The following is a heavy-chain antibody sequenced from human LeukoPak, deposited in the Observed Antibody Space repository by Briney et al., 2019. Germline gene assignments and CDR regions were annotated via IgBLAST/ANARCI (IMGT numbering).Heavy chain of an antibody. CDR2: IIPIFDTA. CDR1: GGTFSSYA. J-gene: IGHJ4*02. V-gene: IGHV1-69*13. CDR3: ATSRETTGTTAGDY. D-gene: IGHD1-1*01. Sequence: SVKVSCKASGGTFSSYAISWVRQAPGQGLEWMGGIIPIFDTANYAQKFQGRVTITADESTSTAYMELSSLRSEDTAVYYCATSRETTGTTAGDYWGQGTLVTVSS.